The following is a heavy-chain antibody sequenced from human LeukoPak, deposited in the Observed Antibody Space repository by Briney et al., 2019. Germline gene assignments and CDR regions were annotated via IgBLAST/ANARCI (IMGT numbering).Heavy chain of an antibody. Sequence: GGSLRLSCAASGFTFTTHSMNWVRQAPGKGLEWVSYISSSSSYIYYVDSVRGRFTISRDNAKNTLYLQMNSLRAEDTAVYYCARTYLVGWYFDLWGRGALVTVSS. D-gene: IGHD3-16*01. CDR1: GFTFTTHS. CDR2: ISSSSSYI. J-gene: IGHJ2*01. V-gene: IGHV3-21*01. CDR3: ARTYLVGWYFDL.